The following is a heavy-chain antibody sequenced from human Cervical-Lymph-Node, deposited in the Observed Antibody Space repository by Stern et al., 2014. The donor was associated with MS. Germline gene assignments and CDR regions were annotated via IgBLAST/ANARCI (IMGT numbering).Heavy chain of an antibody. CDR1: GFTFSSYG. V-gene: IGHV3-33*01. D-gene: IGHD3-10*02. CDR2: IWYDGSNK. J-gene: IGHJ4*02. Sequence: VQLVEYGGGVVQPGRSLRLSCAASGFTFSSYGMHWVRQAPGKGLEWVAVIWYDGSNKYYADSVKGRFTISRDNSKNTLYLQMNSLRAEDTAVYYCARDVRGVLFDYWGQGTLVTVSS. CDR3: ARDVRGVLFDY.